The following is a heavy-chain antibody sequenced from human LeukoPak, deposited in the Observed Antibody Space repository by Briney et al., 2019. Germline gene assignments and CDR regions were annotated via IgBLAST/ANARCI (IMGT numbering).Heavy chain of an antibody. CDR1: EYTFTGYY. Sequence: ASVKVSCKASEYTFTGYYMHWVRQAPGQGLEWMGWINPNSGGTNYAQKFQGRVTMTRDTSISTAYMELSRLRSDDTAVYYCARGSSTRTRYYYMDVWGKGTTVTVSS. V-gene: IGHV1-2*02. CDR3: ARGSSTRTRYYYMDV. CDR2: INPNSGGT. D-gene: IGHD2-2*01. J-gene: IGHJ6*03.